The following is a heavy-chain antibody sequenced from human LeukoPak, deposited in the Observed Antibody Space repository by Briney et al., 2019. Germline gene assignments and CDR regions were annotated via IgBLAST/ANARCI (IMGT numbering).Heavy chain of an antibody. Sequence: ASVKVSCKASGYTFTDYYMHWVRQAPGQGLEWMGWINPNSGGTKYAQNFQGRVTMARDTSISTAYMEVSRLTSDDTAMYYCATTYSTGWFSEYWGQGTLVTVSS. CDR1: GYTFTDYY. CDR3: ATTYSTGWFSEY. D-gene: IGHD6-19*01. J-gene: IGHJ4*02. V-gene: IGHV1-2*02. CDR2: INPNSGGT.